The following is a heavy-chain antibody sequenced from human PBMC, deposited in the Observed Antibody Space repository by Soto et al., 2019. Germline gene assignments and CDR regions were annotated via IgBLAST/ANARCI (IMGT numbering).Heavy chain of an antibody. J-gene: IGHJ4*02. CDR3: ARVPDY. CDR1: GSSISSSNW. Sequence: PSETLSLTCAVSGSSISSSNWWTWIRQPPGKGLEWVGYMSYSGATNSSPSLKSRVTISVDTSKNQFSLKLSSVTAADTAVYYCARVPDYWGQGILVTVSS. V-gene: IGHV4-28*03. CDR2: MSYSGAT.